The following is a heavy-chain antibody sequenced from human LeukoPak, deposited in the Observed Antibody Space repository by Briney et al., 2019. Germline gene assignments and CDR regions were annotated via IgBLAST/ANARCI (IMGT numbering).Heavy chain of an antibody. J-gene: IGHJ4*02. CDR1: GYSFTGYY. CDR3: ARDTPRPVPRGFEY. V-gene: IGHV1-2*02. CDR2: INPNSGGT. Sequence: ASVKVSCKASGYSFTGYYMHWVRQAPGQGLEWMGWINPNSGGTNYAQKFQGRVTMTRDTSISTAYMELSRLRSDDTAVYYCARDTPRPVPRGFEYWGQGTLVTVSS.